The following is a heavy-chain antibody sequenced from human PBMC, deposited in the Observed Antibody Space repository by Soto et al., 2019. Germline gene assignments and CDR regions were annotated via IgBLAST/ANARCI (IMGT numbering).Heavy chain of an antibody. CDR1: GGYISSSSYY. CDR2: IYYSGST. V-gene: IGHV4-39*01. Sequence: PSETLSLTCTVSGGYISSSSYYWGWIRQPPGKGLEWIGSIYYSGSTYYNPSLKSRVTISVDTSKNQFSLKLSSVTAADTAVYYCARLVYDSSGTDCYPLDVWGQGTTVTVSS. D-gene: IGHD3-22*01. CDR3: ARLVYDSSGTDCYPLDV. J-gene: IGHJ6*02.